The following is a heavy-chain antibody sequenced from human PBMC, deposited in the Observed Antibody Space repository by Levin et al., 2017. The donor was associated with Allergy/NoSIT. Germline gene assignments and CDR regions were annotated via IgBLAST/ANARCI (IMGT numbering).Heavy chain of an antibody. V-gene: IGHV4-59*01. CDR3: ARAGGYCSSTSCPTYYYYGMDV. CDR2: IYYSGST. J-gene: IGHJ6*02. Sequence: SETLSLTCTVSGGSISSYYWSWIRQPPGKGLEWIGYIYYSGSTNYNPSLKSRVTISVDTSKNQFSLKLSSVTAADTAVYYCARAGGYCSSTSCPTYYYYGMDVWGQGTTVTVSS. CDR1: GGSISSYY. D-gene: IGHD2-2*03.